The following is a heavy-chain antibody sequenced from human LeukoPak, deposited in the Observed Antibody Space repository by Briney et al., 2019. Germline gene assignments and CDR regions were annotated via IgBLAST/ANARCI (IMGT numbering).Heavy chain of an antibody. CDR2: MNPNSANT. D-gene: IGHD1-1*01. V-gene: IGHV1-8*03. J-gene: IGHJ6*03. Sequence: ASVKVSCKASGYTFTSYDINWVRQATGQGLEWRGWMNPNSANTGYAQKFQGRVTLTRNTSITTAYMELSSLRSEDTAVYYCARVYNPLVYYMDVWGKGTTVTVSS. CDR3: ARVYNPLVYYMDV. CDR1: GYTFTSYD.